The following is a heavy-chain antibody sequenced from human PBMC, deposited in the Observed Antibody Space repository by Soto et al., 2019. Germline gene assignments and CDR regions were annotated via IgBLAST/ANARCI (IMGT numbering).Heavy chain of an antibody. CDR2: ISAYNGDT. D-gene: IGHD6-19*01. V-gene: IGHV1-18*01. CDR1: GYSFTNYG. J-gene: IGHJ6*03. CDR3: ARERGVAPPVAGNTHYYYYMDV. Sequence: QDPLVESGGEVKKPGASVKVSCKASGYSFTNYGITWVRQAPGQGCEWMGWISAYNGDTNYAQKLQGRVTMTTDGSKGTAYLELRSLRSDDTAVYYCARERGVAPPVAGNTHYYYYMDVWGKGTTVTVSS.